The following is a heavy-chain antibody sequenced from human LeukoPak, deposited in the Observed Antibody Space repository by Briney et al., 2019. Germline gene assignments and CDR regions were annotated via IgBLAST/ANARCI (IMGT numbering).Heavy chain of an antibody. D-gene: IGHD2-21*01. CDR3: ARESLGGGDDAFDI. J-gene: IGHJ3*02. Sequence: GGSLRLSCAGSGFSFSSYGMHWVRQAPGKGLEWVSYISTSSSTKHYADSVKGRFTISRDNAKNSLYLQMNSLRAEDTAVYYCARESLGGGDDAFDIWGQGTMVTVSS. CDR1: GFSFSSYG. V-gene: IGHV3-48*01. CDR2: ISTSSSTK.